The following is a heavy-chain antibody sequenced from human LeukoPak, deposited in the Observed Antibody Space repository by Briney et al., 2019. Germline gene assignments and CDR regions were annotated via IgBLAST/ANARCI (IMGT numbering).Heavy chain of an antibody. J-gene: IGHJ6*02. Sequence: GRSLRLSCAASGFTFSSYGMHWVRQAPGKGLECVSVIWYDGSNKYYADSVKGRFTISRDNSKNTLYLQMNSLRAEDTAVYYCAREGYCSSTSWGCGRDYYYYYGMDVWGQGTTVTVSS. D-gene: IGHD2-2*01. CDR3: AREGYCSSTSWGCGRDYYYYYGMDV. CDR1: GFTFSSYG. CDR2: IWYDGSNK. V-gene: IGHV3-33*01.